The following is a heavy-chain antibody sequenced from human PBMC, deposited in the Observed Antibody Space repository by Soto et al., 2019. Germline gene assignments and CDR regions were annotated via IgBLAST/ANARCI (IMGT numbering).Heavy chain of an antibody. CDR3: ARGSASIIAVAGTKLAA. Sequence: ASVKVSCKASGGTFSSYAISWVRQAPGQGLEWMGGIIPIFGTANYAQKFQGRVTITADESTSTAYMELSSLRSEDTAVYYCARGSASIIAVAGTKLAAWGQGTLVTVSS. V-gene: IGHV1-69*13. J-gene: IGHJ5*02. D-gene: IGHD6-19*01. CDR1: GGTFSSYA. CDR2: IIPIFGTA.